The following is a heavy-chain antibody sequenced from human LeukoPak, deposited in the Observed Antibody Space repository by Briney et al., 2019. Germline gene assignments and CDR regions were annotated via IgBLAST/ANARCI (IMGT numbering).Heavy chain of an antibody. CDR1: GGSISSYY. J-gene: IGHJ4*02. CDR3: ARDVGEYCSSTNCYASHY. V-gene: IGHV4-4*07. Sequence: SETLSLTCTVSGGSISSYYWSWIRQPAGKGLEWIGRIYTSGSTNYNPSLKSRVTMSVDTPKNQFSLKLSSVTAADTAVYYCARDVGEYCSSTNCYASHYWGQGTLVTVSP. CDR2: IYTSGST. D-gene: IGHD2-2*01.